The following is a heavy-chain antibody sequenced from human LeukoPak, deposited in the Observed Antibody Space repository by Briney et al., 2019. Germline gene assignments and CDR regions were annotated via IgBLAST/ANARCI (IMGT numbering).Heavy chain of an antibody. J-gene: IGHJ4*02. CDR2: IYYSGTT. V-gene: IGHV4-59*12. Sequence: PSETLSLTCTVSGGSISSYYWSWIRQPPGKGLEWIGYIYYSGTTNYNPSLKSRVTISVDTSKNQFSLKLSSVTAADTAVYYCARAAPWIQLWLAFDYWGQGTLVTVSS. D-gene: IGHD5-18*01. CDR3: ARAAPWIQLWLAFDY. CDR1: GGSISSYY.